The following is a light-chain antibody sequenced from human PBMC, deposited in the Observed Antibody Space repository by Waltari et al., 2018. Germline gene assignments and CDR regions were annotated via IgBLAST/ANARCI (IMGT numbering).Light chain of an antibody. V-gene: IGKV3-20*01. CDR2: GAS. CDR1: QSVRGS. J-gene: IGKJ1*01. Sequence: EIVLTQSPGTLPLSPGERATLSCGASQSVRGSLAWYQQKAGQDPRLLIYGASSRATGIPDRFSGSGSGTDFSLTISRLEPEDFAVYYCQHYVRLPATFGQGTKVEI. CDR3: QHYVRLPAT.